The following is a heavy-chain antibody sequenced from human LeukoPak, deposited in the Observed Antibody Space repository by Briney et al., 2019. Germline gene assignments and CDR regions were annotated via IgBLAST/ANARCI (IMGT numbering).Heavy chain of an antibody. Sequence: APVKVSCKVSGYTLTELSMHWVRQAPGKGLEWMGGFDPEDGETIYAQKFQGRVTMTEDTSTDTAYMELSSLRSEDTAVYYCAADGLRYPDPYYFDYWGQGTLVTVSS. J-gene: IGHJ4*02. CDR3: AADGLRYPDPYYFDY. V-gene: IGHV1-24*01. CDR1: GYTLTELS. CDR2: FDPEDGET. D-gene: IGHD3-9*01.